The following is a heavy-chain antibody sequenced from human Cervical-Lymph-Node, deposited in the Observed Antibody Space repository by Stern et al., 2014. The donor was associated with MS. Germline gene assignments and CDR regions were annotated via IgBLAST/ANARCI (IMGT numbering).Heavy chain of an antibody. CDR3: AREVAGHRLGMMDV. CDR1: GYTFTSYY. D-gene: IGHD6-19*01. CDR2: INPSGGST. V-gene: IGHV1-46*01. J-gene: IGHJ6*02. Sequence: QVQLVQSGAEVKTPGASVKVSCKASGYTFTSYYMHWVRQAPGQGLEWMGNINPSGGSTSYAQKRQGRVTMTRDTSTRTVYMELSSLRSEDTAVYYCAREVAGHRLGMMDVWGQGTTVTVSS.